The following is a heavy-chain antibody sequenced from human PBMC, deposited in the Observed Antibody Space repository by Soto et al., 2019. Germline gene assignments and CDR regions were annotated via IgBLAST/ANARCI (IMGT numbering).Heavy chain of an antibody. CDR3: VREGYGSGASAFDI. D-gene: IGHD3-10*01. V-gene: IGHV1-18*01. Sequence: ASVKVSCKASGYTFTSYGISSVRQAPGQGLEWMGWISAYNGNTNYAQKLQGRVTMTTDTSTSTAYMELTSLRSDDTAVYYCVREGYGSGASAFDIWGQGTMVTVSS. J-gene: IGHJ3*02. CDR1: GYTFTSYG. CDR2: ISAYNGNT.